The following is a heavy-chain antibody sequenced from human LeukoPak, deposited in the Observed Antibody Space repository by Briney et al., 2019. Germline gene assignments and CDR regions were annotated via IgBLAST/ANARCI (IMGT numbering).Heavy chain of an antibody. V-gene: IGHV3-49*03. CDR3: TRDRVGATFDY. CDR1: GFTFGDYA. D-gene: IGHD1-26*01. CDR2: IRSKAYGGTT. J-gene: IGHJ4*02. Sequence: GGSLRLSCTASGFTFGDYAMSWFRQAPGKGLEGVGFIRSKAYGGTTEYAASVKGRLTISRDDSKSIAYLQMNSLKTEDTAVYYCTRDRVGATFDYWGQGTLVTVSS.